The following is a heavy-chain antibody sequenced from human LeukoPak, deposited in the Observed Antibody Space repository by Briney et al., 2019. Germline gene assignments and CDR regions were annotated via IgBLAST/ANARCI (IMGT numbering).Heavy chain of an antibody. J-gene: IGHJ5*02. V-gene: IGHV6-1*01. D-gene: IGHD6-19*01. CDR1: GDSVSSKSAA. Sequence: QTLSLTCAISGDSVSSKSAAWSWIRQSPSRGLEWLGRTYYRSKWYNEYAVSVKSRIVINPDTSKNQFSLHLNSVTPEDTAMYYCAKLGDSSTWGQGTLVTVSS. CDR3: AKLGDSST. CDR2: TYYRSKWYN.